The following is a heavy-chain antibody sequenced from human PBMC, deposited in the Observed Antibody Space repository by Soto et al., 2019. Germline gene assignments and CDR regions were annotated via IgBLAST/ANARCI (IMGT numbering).Heavy chain of an antibody. J-gene: IGHJ4*02. CDR3: ARDQFEGYFDY. CDR1: GFTFSSYW. CDR2: IKQDGSEK. V-gene: IGHV3-7*05. D-gene: IGHD3-16*01. Sequence: EVQLVESGGGLVQPGGSLRLSCAASGFTFSSYWMSWVRQAPGKGLEWVANIKQDGSEKYYVDSVKGRFTISRDNAKNSLYLQMNSLRAEDTDVYYCARDQFEGYFDYWGQGTLVTVSS.